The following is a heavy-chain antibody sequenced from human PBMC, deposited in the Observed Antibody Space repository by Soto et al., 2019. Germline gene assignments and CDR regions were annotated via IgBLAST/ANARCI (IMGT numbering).Heavy chain of an antibody. Sequence: QVQLQESGPGLVKPSQTLSLTCTVSGGSISTGGYYWSWIRQHPGKGLEWSGDIYNSATTYYNPSLKSRVTISVDTSKNQFSLKLSSVTVADTAVYYCARDPAPWGQGALVTVSS. V-gene: IGHV4-31*03. CDR3: ARDPAP. CDR2: IYNSATT. J-gene: IGHJ5*02. CDR1: GGSISTGGYY.